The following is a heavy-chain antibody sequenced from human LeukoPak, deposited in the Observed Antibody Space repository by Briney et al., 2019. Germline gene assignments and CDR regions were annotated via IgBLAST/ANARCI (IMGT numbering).Heavy chain of an antibody. CDR3: VLVATYYYYGMDV. J-gene: IGHJ6*02. D-gene: IGHD2-21*02. CDR1: GFTFSSYE. V-gene: IGHV3-48*03. CDR2: ISNSGGTI. Sequence: PGGSLRLSCAASGFTFSSYEMNWVRQAPGKGLEWVSYISNSGGTIYYADSVKGRFTISRDNAKNSLFLQMNGLRAEDAAVYYCVLVATYYYYGMDVWGQGTTVTVSS.